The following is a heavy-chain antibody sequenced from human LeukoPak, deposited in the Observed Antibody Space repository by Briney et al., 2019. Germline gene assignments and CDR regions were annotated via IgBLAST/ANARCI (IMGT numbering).Heavy chain of an antibody. Sequence: GGSLRLSCAASGFTFSSYWMNWVRQSPGKGPECVANINQDGSETYYLDSVKGRFTISRDNAKSSLYLQMNSLTAEDTAVYYCARDYYGSGDYWGQGTLVTVSS. D-gene: IGHD3-10*01. J-gene: IGHJ4*02. CDR3: ARDYYGSGDY. V-gene: IGHV3-7*01. CDR2: INQDGSET. CDR1: GFTFSSYW.